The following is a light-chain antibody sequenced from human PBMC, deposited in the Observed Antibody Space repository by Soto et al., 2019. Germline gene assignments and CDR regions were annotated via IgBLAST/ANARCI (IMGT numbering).Light chain of an antibody. Sequence: IVLTQSPCTLSLSPGERATLSCRASQSVKSSLAWYQQKPGQAPRLLIYGASTRATGIPARFSGSGSGTEFTLTISSLQSEDSAVYYCQQRSNWPVTFAQGTRLEIK. CDR3: QQRSNWPVT. J-gene: IGKJ5*01. CDR1: QSVKSS. CDR2: GAS. V-gene: IGKV3-15*01.